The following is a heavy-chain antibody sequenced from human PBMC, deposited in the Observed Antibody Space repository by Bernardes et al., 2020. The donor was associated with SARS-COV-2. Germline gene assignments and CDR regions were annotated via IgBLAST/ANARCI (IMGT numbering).Heavy chain of an antibody. CDR1: GGSISSGSYY. CDR2: IYTSGST. D-gene: IGHD6-13*01. Sequence: SETLSLTCTVSGGSISSGSYYWSWIRQPAGKGLEWIGRIYTSGSTNYNPSLKSRVTISVDTSKNQFSLKLSSVTAADTAVYYCAREASPPGIAAPYYYYYGMDVWGQGTTVTVSS. CDR3: AREASPPGIAAPYYYYYGMDV. J-gene: IGHJ6*02. V-gene: IGHV4-61*02.